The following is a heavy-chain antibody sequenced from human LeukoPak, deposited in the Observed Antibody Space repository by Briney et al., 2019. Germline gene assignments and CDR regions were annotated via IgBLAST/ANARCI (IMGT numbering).Heavy chain of an antibody. V-gene: IGHV3-23*01. Sequence: PGGSLRLSCAASGFTFYNYAMSWVRQAPGKGLEWVSAITGSGTDTFHADSVKGRFTISRDNSESTLYLQMNSLRAEDTATYYCATGSSSSRPYYFDYWGQGTLVTVSS. CDR3: ATGSSSSRPYYFDY. D-gene: IGHD6-6*01. J-gene: IGHJ4*02. CDR1: GFTFYNYA. CDR2: ITGSGTDT.